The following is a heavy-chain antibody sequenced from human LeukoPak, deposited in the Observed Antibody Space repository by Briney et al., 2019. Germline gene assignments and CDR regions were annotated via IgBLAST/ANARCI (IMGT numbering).Heavy chain of an antibody. J-gene: IGHJ4*02. V-gene: IGHV4-39*07. D-gene: IGHD3-10*01. Sequence: SETLSLTCTVSGGSISSSSYYWGWIRQPPGKGLEWIGSIYYSGSTYYNPSLKSRVTISVDTSKNQFSLKLSSVTAADTAVYYCAGLWFGESNQRDYWGQGTLVTVSS. CDR2: IYYSGST. CDR1: GGSISSSSYY. CDR3: AGLWFGESNQRDY.